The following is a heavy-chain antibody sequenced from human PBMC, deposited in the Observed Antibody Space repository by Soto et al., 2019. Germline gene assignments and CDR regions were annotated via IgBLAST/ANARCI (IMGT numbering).Heavy chain of an antibody. V-gene: IGHV3-30*03. CDR3: PIVRVADSALDH. J-gene: IGHJ4*02. Sequence: QVQLVESGGGVVQPGRSLRLSCVGSGFIFSNNGMHWVRQTPGKWLEWVAFMSYYGSDTFDADSVKGRFTISRDNYKNPVFLHLSNLGPEDTAMYYCPIVRVADSALDHWGQGPLVTVSS. CDR1: GFIFSNNG. CDR2: MSYYGSDT. D-gene: IGHD3-10*02.